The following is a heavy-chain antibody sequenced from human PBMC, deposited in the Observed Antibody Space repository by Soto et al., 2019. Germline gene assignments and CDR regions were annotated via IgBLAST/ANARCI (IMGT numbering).Heavy chain of an antibody. CDR2: IYRTGST. D-gene: IGHD1-7*01. CDR1: GGSCTRNNW. CDR3: ASRDPGTSVDY. V-gene: IGHV4-4*02. Sequence: SETLSLTCCVSGGSCTRNNWWTWVRQPPGQGLEWIGEIYRTGSTNYNPSLKSRVTISLDKSENQFSLKVTSMTAADTAVYYCASRDPGTSVDYWGQGTLVT. J-gene: IGHJ4*02.